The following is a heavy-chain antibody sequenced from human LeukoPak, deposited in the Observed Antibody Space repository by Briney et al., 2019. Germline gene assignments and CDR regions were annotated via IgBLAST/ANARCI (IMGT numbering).Heavy chain of an antibody. J-gene: IGHJ4*02. CDR2: IKQDGSEK. CDR1: GGSISSSNW. V-gene: IGHV3-7*01. CDR3: ARDVYDILTGAPLDYFDY. Sequence: ETLSLTCAVSGGSISSSNWWSWVRQAPGKGLEWVANIKQDGSEKYYVDSVKGRFTISRDNAKNSLYLQMNSLRAEDTAVYYCARDVYDILTGAPLDYFDYWGQGTLVTVSS. D-gene: IGHD3-9*01.